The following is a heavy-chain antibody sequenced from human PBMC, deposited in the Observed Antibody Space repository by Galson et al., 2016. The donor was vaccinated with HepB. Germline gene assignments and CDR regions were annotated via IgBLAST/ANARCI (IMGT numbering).Heavy chain of an antibody. D-gene: IGHD1-26*01. CDR1: GFTFSNYG. J-gene: IGHJ6*04. V-gene: IGHV3-23*01. CDR3: VQGSTAPAV. Sequence: SLRLSCAASGFTFSNYGLTWVRQAPGKGLEVVSSISRSGDSTVYADSVKGRFTISRDNSKNTLSLQMNSLTADDTAIYYCVQGSTAPAVWGKGTTVTVSS. CDR2: ISRSGDST.